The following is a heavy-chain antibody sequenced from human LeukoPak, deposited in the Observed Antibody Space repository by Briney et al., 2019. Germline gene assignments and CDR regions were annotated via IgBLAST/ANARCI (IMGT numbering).Heavy chain of an antibody. CDR3: ARDWNFNLDV. D-gene: IGHD1-7*01. Sequence: GGSLRLSCAASGFTFSTSWMAWVRQAPGKGLEWVASIKPDGSETHYGDSVKGRFTISRDNARNSLNLQMDSLRVDDTAVYFCARDWNFNLDVWGQGTTVTVSS. V-gene: IGHV3-7*04. J-gene: IGHJ6*02. CDR1: GFTFSTSW. CDR2: IKPDGSET.